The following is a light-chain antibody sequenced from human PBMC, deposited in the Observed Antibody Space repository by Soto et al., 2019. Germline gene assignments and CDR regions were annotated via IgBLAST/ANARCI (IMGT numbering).Light chain of an antibody. V-gene: IGKV3-20*01. CDR3: QQYGRSPPT. CDR2: GAS. J-gene: IGKJ4*01. Sequence: EIVLTQSPGTLSLSPGERATLSCRASQNVYNNYLAWYQQKPGQAPRLLINGASSRATGIPDRFSGSGSGTDFTLTISRLEPEDFAVYYCQQYGRSPPTFGGGTKVAIQ. CDR1: QNVYNNY.